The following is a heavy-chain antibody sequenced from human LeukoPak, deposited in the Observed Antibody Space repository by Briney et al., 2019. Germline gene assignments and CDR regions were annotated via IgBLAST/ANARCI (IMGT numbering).Heavy chain of an antibody. CDR3: ARDQKCLRFDY. Sequence: GASVKVSCKASGGTFSSYAISWVRQAPGQGLEWMGRIIPIFGTANYAQKFQGRVTITTDESTSTAYMELSSLRSEDTAVYYSARDQKCLRFDYWGQGTLVTVSS. J-gene: IGHJ4*02. CDR2: IIPIFGTA. D-gene: IGHD5/OR15-5a*01. V-gene: IGHV1-69*05. CDR1: GGTFSSYA.